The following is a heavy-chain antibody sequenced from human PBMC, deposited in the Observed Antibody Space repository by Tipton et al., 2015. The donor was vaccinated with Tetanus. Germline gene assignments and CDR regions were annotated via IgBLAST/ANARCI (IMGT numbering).Heavy chain of an antibody. CDR1: GGPISSSSYY. V-gene: IGHV4-39*01. J-gene: IGHJ4*02. D-gene: IGHD3-16*02. Sequence: TLSLTCTVSGGPISSSSYYWGWIRQPPGKGLEWIGSIYYSGSTYYNPSLKSRVTISVDTSKNQFSLKLSSVTAADTAVYYCARLPFLSVVDYYFDYWGQGTLVTVSS. CDR2: IYYSGST. CDR3: ARLPFLSVVDYYFDY.